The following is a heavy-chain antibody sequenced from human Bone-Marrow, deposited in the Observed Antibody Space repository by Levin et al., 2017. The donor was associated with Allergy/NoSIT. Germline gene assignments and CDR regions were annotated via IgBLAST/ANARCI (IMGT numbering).Heavy chain of an antibody. CDR3: ARLGQNCTTTGCLGAYNHDGLDV. J-gene: IGHJ6*02. CDR2: IFPRDSDI. V-gene: IGHV5-51*01. CDR1: GSMFTNYW. Sequence: PGGSLRLSCKGSGSMFTNYWIGWVRQMPGKGLEWMGIIFPRDSDIRDTPSFQGQVTISVDKSINTAYLQWSSVKASDTAIYYCARLGQNCTTTGCLGAYNHDGLDVWGQGTTVTVSS. D-gene: IGHD2-8*01.